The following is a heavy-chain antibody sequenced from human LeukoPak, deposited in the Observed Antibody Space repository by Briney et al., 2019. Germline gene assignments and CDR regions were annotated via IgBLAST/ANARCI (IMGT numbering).Heavy chain of an antibody. CDR2: IYASGST. CDR3: ARGSPLDYYFDY. CDR1: GGSISSYY. V-gene: IGHV4-4*07. Sequence: PSETLSLTCTVSGGSISSYYWSWIRQPAGKGLEWIGRIYASGSTNYNSSLKSRVTMSVDKSRNQFSLQLSSVTAADMAVYYCARGSPLDYYFDYWGQGTLVTVSS. J-gene: IGHJ4*02.